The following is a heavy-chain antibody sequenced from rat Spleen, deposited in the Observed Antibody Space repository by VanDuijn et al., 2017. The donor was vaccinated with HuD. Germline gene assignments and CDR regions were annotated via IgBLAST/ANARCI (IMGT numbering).Heavy chain of an antibody. CDR1: GFSLSNYG. V-gene: IGHV2-13*01. Sequence: QVQLKESGPGLVQPSQTLSLTCTVSGFSLSNYGVIWVRQPPGKGLEWMGVIWGNGNTNYKSALKSRLSISRDTSKSQVFLKMNSLQTDDTAIYFCTRSWGYYYDGSPQWFAYWGQGTLVTVSS. D-gene: IGHD1-12*03. CDR3: TRSWGYYYDGSPQWFAY. CDR2: IWGNGNT. J-gene: IGHJ3*01.